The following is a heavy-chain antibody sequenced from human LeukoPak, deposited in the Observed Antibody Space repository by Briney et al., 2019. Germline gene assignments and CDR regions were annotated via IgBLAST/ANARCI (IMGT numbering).Heavy chain of an antibody. CDR1: GFTFRNHG. CDR3: VRDRSSTYRDY. J-gene: IGHJ4*02. CDR2: IWYDESNK. Sequence: GGSLRLSCAASGFTFRNHGMHWVRQAPGRGLEWVAVIWYDESNKYYADSVKGRFTISRDNSKNTLYLQMNSLRAEDSAVYYCVRDRSSTYRDYWGQGSLVSDSS. D-gene: IGHD6-6*01. V-gene: IGHV3-33*01.